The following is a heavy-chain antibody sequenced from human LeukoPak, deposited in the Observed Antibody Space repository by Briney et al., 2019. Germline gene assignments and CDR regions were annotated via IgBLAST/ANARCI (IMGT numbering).Heavy chain of an antibody. CDR3: ARAGYSGYERDYYGMDV. CDR1: GFTFSSYW. Sequence: GGSLRLSCAASGFTFSSYWVHWVRQAPGKGLVWVSRINSDGSSTSYADSVKGRFTISRDKAKNTLYLQMNSLRAEDTAVYYCARAGYSGYERDYYGMDVWGKGTTVTVPS. D-gene: IGHD5-12*01. CDR2: INSDGSST. V-gene: IGHV3-74*01. J-gene: IGHJ6*04.